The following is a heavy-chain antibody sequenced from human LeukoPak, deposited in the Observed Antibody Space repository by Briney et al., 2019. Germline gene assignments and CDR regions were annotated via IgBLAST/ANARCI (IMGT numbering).Heavy chain of an antibody. D-gene: IGHD2-15*01. CDR3: ANDHYSRAPN. J-gene: IGHJ4*02. Sequence: EASETLSLTCTVSGGSISSSSYYWGWIRQPPGKGLEWIGSIYYSGSTYYNPSLKSRVTISVDTSKNQFSLKLSSVTAADTAVYYCANDHYSRAPNWGQGTLVTVSS. V-gene: IGHV4-39*01. CDR1: GGSISSSSYY. CDR2: IYYSGST.